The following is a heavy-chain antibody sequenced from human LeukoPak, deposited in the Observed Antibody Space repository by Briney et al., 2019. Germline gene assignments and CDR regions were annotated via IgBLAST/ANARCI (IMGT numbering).Heavy chain of an antibody. D-gene: IGHD3-9*01. V-gene: IGHV3-49*04. J-gene: IGHJ4*02. CDR3: TRDRHVLRYFDWLPDY. CDR2: IRSETYGGTA. CDR1: GFNFFDYA. Sequence: GGSLRLSCTTSGFNFFDYAMTWVRQAPGKGLESVGFIRSETYGGTAEYAASVKGRFTISRDDSKSIAYLQMNSLKTEDTAVYYCTRDRHVLRYFDWLPDYWGQGTLVTVSS.